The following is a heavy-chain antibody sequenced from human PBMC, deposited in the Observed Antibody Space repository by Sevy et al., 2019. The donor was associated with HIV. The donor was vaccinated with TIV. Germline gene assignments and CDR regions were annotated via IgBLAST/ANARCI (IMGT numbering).Heavy chain of an antibody. Sequence: GGSLRLSCAASGFTFSSYSMNWVRQAPGKGLEWVSSISSSSSYIYYADSVKGRFTISRDNAKNTLYLQMNSLRAEETAVYYCAREDDTAMVTADYWGQGTLVTVSS. V-gene: IGHV3-21*01. J-gene: IGHJ4*02. CDR1: GFTFSSYS. CDR3: AREDDTAMVTADY. D-gene: IGHD5-18*01. CDR2: ISSSSSYI.